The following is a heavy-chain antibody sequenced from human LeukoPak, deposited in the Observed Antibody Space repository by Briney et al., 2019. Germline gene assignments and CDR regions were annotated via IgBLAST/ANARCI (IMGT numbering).Heavy chain of an antibody. Sequence: GASVKVSCKSSGYTFTSYANTWLRLAPGPGLEWMGGIIPIFNTANYAQKFQGRVTITADKSTSTAYMELSSLRSEDTAVYYCARDRSWNYVGRIDYWGQGTLVTVSS. CDR3: ARDRSWNYVGRIDY. J-gene: IGHJ4*02. V-gene: IGHV1-69*06. D-gene: IGHD1-7*01. CDR2: IIPIFNTA. CDR1: GYTFTSYA.